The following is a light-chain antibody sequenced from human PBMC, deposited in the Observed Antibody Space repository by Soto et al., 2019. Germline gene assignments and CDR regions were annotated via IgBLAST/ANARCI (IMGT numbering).Light chain of an antibody. CDR1: SSDVGGYNY. Sequence: QSVLTQPPSASGTPGQRVTISCSGTSSDVGGYNYVSWSQQHPGKAPKLLISEVSNRPSGVSNRFSGSKSGNTASLTISGLQADDEADYYCSSYTASSTLVFGTGTKVTVL. V-gene: IGLV2-14*03. J-gene: IGLJ1*01. CDR2: EVS. CDR3: SSYTASSTLV.